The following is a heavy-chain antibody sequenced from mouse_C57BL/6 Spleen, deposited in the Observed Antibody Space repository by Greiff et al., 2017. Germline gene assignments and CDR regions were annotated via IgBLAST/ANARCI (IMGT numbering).Heavy chain of an antibody. Sequence: VQLQQPGAELVRPGSSVKLSCKASGYTFTSSWMHWVKQRPIQGLEWIGNIDPSDSETPYNQKFKDKATLTVDKSSSTAYIQLSSLTSEDSAYYYCARWDNYVSGYRYFDVWGTGTTVTVSS. D-gene: IGHD1-1*01. CDR3: ARWDNYVSGYRYFDV. CDR2: IDPSDSET. CDR1: GYTFTSSW. J-gene: IGHJ1*03. V-gene: IGHV1-52*01.